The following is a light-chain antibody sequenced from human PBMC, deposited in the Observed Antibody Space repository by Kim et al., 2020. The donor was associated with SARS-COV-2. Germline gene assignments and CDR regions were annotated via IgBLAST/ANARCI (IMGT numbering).Light chain of an antibody. CDR1: RSNIGSKP. V-gene: IGLV1-44*01. CDR2: SND. CDR3: AVWHDSLYGV. J-gene: IGLJ3*02. Sequence: PGQRVTIPGSGGRSNIGSKPIDWYQQLPGAAPKLLIYSNDQRPSGVPDRFSGSKSGTSASLAISGLQPEDEGDYYCAVWHDSLYGVFGGGTKVTVL.